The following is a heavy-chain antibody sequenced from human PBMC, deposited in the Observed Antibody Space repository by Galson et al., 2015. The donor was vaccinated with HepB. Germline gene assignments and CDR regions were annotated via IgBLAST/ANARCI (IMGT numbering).Heavy chain of an antibody. D-gene: IGHD6-13*01. CDR2: ICSGGST. J-gene: IGHJ4*02. Sequence: SLRLSCAASGFTVSSNYMSWVRQAPGKGLEWVSVICSGGSTYYADSVKGRFTISRDNSKNTLYLQMNSLRAEDTAVYYCAREGLIAAAGTRGYYFDYWGQGTLVTVSS. CDR1: GFTVSSNY. CDR3: AREGLIAAAGTRGYYFDY. V-gene: IGHV3-53*01.